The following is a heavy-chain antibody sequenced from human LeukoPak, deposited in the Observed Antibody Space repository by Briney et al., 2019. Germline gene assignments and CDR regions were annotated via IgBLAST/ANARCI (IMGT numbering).Heavy chain of an antibody. D-gene: IGHD6-19*01. CDR1: GFTFSSYG. Sequence: GGSLRLSCAASGFTFSSYGMSWVRQAPGKGLEWVSAISGSSSYIYYADSVKGRFTISRGNAKNSLYLQMNSLRAEDTAVYYCARDRITVAATETSFDYWGQGTLVAVSS. V-gene: IGHV3-21*01. CDR2: ISGSSSYI. J-gene: IGHJ4*02. CDR3: ARDRITVAATETSFDY.